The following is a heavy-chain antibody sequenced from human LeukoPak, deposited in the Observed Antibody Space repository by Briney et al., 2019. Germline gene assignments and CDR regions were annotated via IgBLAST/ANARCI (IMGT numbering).Heavy chain of an antibody. CDR2: INPNSGGT. Sequence: ASVKVSCKASGYTFTGYYMHWVRQAPGQGLEWMGWINPNSGGTNYAQKFQGRVTMTRDTSISTAYMELSRLRSDDTAVYYCARGRCSGGSCYWDYWGQGTLVTVSS. J-gene: IGHJ4*02. CDR1: GYTFTGYY. D-gene: IGHD2-15*01. V-gene: IGHV1-2*02. CDR3: ARGRCSGGSCYWDY.